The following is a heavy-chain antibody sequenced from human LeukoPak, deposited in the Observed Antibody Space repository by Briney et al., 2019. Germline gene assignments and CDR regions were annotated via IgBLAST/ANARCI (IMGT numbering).Heavy chain of an antibody. V-gene: IGHV3-15*01. CDR1: GFTFSNAW. CDR2: IKSKTDGGTT. CDR3: TTLTDKTTVTEKDY. D-gene: IGHD4-17*01. Sequence: GGSLRLSCAASGFTFSNAWMSWVRQAPGKGLEWVGRIKSKTDGGTTDYAAPVKGRFTISRDDSKNTLYLQMNSLKTEDTAVYYCTTLTDKTTVTEKDYWGQGTLVTVSS. J-gene: IGHJ4*02.